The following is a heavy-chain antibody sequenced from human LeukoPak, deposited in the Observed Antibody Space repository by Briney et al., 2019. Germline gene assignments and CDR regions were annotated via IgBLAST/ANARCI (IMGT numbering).Heavy chain of an antibody. V-gene: IGHV4-34*01. D-gene: IGHD3-3*01. CDR1: VESFSGYY. CDR3: ARGGGLYTGNAFDI. Sequence: PSETLSLTCAVYVESFSGYYWSWIRQSPGKGLKWIGDINHSGSINYNPSLKSRVTISVDTSKNQFSLELSSVTAADTAVYYCARGGGLYTGNAFDIWGQGTMVTVSS. J-gene: IGHJ3*02. CDR2: INHSGSI.